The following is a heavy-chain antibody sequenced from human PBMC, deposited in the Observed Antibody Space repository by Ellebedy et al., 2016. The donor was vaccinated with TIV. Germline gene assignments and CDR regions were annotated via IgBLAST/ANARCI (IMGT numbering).Heavy chain of an antibody. Sequence: SETLSLTXAVYGGSFSGYYWSWIRQPPGKGLEWIGEINHSGSTNYNPSLKSRVTISVDKSKNQFSLKLSSVTAADTAVYYCARAMVRGVIITDPDAFDIWGQGTMVTVSS. V-gene: IGHV4-34*01. CDR3: ARAMVRGVIITDPDAFDI. CDR2: INHSGST. CDR1: GGSFSGYY. D-gene: IGHD3-10*01. J-gene: IGHJ3*02.